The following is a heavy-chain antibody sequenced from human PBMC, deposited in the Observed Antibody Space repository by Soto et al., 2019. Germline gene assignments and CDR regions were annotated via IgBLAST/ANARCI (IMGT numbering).Heavy chain of an antibody. CDR2: IWYDGSNK. CDR3: ARDTHPVYGDYFDY. CDR1: GFTFSSYG. J-gene: IGHJ4*02. V-gene: IGHV3-33*01. D-gene: IGHD4-17*01. Sequence: PVGSLRLSCAASGFTFSSYGMHWVRQAPGKGLEWVAVIWYDGSNKYYADSVKGRFTISRDNSKNTLYLQMNSLRAEDTAVYYCARDTHPVYGDYFDYWGQGTLVTVSS.